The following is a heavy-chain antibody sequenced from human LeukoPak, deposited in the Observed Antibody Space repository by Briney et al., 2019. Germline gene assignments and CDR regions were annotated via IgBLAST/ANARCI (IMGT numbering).Heavy chain of an antibody. CDR1: GYTFNSYD. V-gene: IGHV1-8*02. J-gene: IGHJ5*02. Sequence: ASVKVSCKTSGYTFNSYDINWVRQATGQGLEWMGWMNPNSGNTGYAQKLQGRVTMTRNTSIRTAYMELSSLRSEDTAVYYCARALRWKNWFDPWGQGTLVTVSS. D-gene: IGHD4-23*01. CDR3: ARALRWKNWFDP. CDR2: MNPNSGNT.